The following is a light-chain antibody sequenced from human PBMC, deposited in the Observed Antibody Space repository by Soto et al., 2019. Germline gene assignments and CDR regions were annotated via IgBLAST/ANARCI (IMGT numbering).Light chain of an antibody. V-gene: IGKV1-17*01. Sequence: DIQMTQSPSSLSASVGDRVTITCRASQGIRDALGWYQQKPGKAPKRLIYAASSLQSGVPSRFSRNGSGTEFTLTISSRQPEDFATYYCLQHNSYPQTFGQGTTVEIK. J-gene: IGKJ1*01. CDR2: AAS. CDR1: QGIRDA. CDR3: LQHNSYPQT.